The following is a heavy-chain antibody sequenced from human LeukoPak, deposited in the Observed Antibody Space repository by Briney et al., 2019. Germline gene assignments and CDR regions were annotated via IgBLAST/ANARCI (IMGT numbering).Heavy chain of an antibody. CDR3: ARTLKSAGGDFWSGYYYYYGMDV. Sequence: ASVKVSCKASGYTFTSYGISWVRQAPGQGLEWMGWISAYNGNTNYAQKFQGRVTMTRNTSISTAYMELSSLRSEDTAVYYCARTLKSAGGDFWSGYYYYYGMDVWGQGTTVTVSS. CDR1: GYTFTSYG. J-gene: IGHJ6*02. D-gene: IGHD3-3*01. V-gene: IGHV1-18*01. CDR2: ISAYNGNT.